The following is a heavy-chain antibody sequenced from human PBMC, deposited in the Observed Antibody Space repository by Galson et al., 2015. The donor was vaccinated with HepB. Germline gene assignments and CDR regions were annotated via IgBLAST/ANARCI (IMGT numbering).Heavy chain of an antibody. CDR1: GFTFSNAW. CDR2: IKSKTDGGTT. CDR3: TTDLYCSSTSCLYYFDY. J-gene: IGHJ4*02. Sequence: SLRLSCAASGFTFSNAWMNWVRQAPGKGLEWVGRIKSKTDGGTTDYAAPVKGRFTISRDDSKNTLYLQMNSLKTEDTAVYYCTTDLYCSSTSCLYYFDYWGQGTLVTVSS. D-gene: IGHD2-2*01. V-gene: IGHV3-15*07.